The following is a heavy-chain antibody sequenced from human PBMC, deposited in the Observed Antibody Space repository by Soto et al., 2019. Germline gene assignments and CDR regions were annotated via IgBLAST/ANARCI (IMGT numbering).Heavy chain of an antibody. CDR3: AKDRITIFGVVISY. J-gene: IGHJ4*02. Sequence: VQLLESGGGLVQPGGSLRLSCAASGFTFSSYAMSWVRQAPGKGLEWVSAVSSSGGSTYYADSVKGRFTISRDNSKNTLYLQMNSLRADDTAAYYCAKDRITIFGVVISYWGQGTLVTVSS. CDR2: VSSSGGST. CDR1: GFTFSSYA. D-gene: IGHD3-3*01. V-gene: IGHV3-23*01.